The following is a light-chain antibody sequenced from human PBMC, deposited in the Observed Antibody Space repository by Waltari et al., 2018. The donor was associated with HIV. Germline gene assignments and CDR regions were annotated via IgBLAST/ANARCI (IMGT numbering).Light chain of an antibody. Sequence: QSVLTPPPSVYAAPGQQVTISCSGSSSNTGNNYVSWSQQLPGTAPKLLIYDNNQRPSGIPDRYSGSKSGTSATLGITGLQTGDEADYYCGTWDSSLSARVFGGGTKVTVL. J-gene: IGLJ3*02. CDR3: GTWDSSLSARV. CDR1: SSNTGNNY. V-gene: IGLV1-51*01. CDR2: DNN.